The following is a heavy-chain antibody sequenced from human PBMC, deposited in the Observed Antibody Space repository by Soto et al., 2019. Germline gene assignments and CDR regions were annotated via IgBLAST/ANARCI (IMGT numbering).Heavy chain of an antibody. J-gene: IGHJ6*02. Sequence: QVTLKESGPTLVKPTQTLTLTCTVSGLSLRTTGVGVGWVRQPPGKALEWLALLYWADDKRYSPSLRSRLTIAKDISEKQVVLTMTNINTVDTATYYCVQSRCGGDCLEIYSSHAYNGLDVWGQGTTVTVSS. CDR2: LYWADDK. CDR1: GLSLRTTGVG. CDR3: VQSRCGGDCLEIYSSHAYNGLDV. V-gene: IGHV2-5*02. D-gene: IGHD2-21*02.